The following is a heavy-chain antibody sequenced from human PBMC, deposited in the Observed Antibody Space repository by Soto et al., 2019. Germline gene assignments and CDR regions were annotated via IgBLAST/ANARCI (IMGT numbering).Heavy chain of an antibody. V-gene: IGHV3-33*01. Sequence: VQLVESGGGVVQPGRSLRLSCAASGFTFSSYGMHWVRQAPGKGLEWVAVIWYDGSNKYYADSVKGRFTISRDNSKNTLYLQMNSLRAEDTAVYYCAREYCSGGSCYSDYYYYGMDVWGQGTTVTVSS. J-gene: IGHJ6*02. CDR3: AREYCSGGSCYSDYYYYGMDV. D-gene: IGHD2-15*01. CDR2: IWYDGSNK. CDR1: GFTFSSYG.